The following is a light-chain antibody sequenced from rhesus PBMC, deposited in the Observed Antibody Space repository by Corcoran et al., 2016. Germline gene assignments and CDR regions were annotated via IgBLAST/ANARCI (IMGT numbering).Light chain of an antibody. Sequence: EIVMTQSPATLSLSPGERATLSCRASQSVSSYVAWYQQKPEQAPRLLLYGASSRATGIPDRCSGSGSGTDFTLTISSLEPEDFAVYYCQQYSNWPFTFGPGTKLDIK. CDR1: QSVSSY. J-gene: IGKJ3*01. CDR2: GAS. V-gene: IGKV3S9*01. CDR3: QQYSNWPFT.